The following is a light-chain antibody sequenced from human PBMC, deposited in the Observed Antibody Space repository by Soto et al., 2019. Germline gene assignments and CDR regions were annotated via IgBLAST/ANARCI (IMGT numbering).Light chain of an antibody. CDR3: SSYTSSTTLVV. CDR2: EVS. V-gene: IGLV2-14*01. CDR1: SSDVGGYNY. Sequence: QSALTQPASVSGSPGQSITISCTGTSSDVGGYNYVSWYQQHPGKAPKLMIYEVSNRPSGVSNRFSGSKSDNTASLTISGLQAEYEADYYCSSYTSSTTLVVFGGGTKVTVL. J-gene: IGLJ2*01.